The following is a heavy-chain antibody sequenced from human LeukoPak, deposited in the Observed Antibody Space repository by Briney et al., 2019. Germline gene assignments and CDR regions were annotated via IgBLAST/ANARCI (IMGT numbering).Heavy chain of an antibody. CDR2: IISKAHGYTT. CDR3: TDIGAGGDY. D-gene: IGHD3-3*01. Sequence: GGSLRLSCAASGFTFSDHWMDWVRQAPGKGLEWVARIISKAHGYTTEYAASAEGRFIISRDDSKNSLSLQMNRLKSEDTAVYYCTDIGAGGDYWGQGTLVTVSS. V-gene: IGHV3-72*01. CDR1: GFTFSDHW. J-gene: IGHJ4*02.